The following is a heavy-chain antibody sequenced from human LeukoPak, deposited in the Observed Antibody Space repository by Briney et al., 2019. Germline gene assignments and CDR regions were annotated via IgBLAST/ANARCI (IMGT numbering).Heavy chain of an antibody. V-gene: IGHV4-59*01. CDR1: GASISSSC. D-gene: IGHD6-13*01. J-gene: IGHJ5*02. Sequence: SETLSLTCTVSGASISSSCWSWIRPPPGKGLEWITYTFKSGTTNYNPSLKSRVTISLDTSKNQFSLKLSSATAADTAVYYCARDRWIAAAGRSFDTWGQGTLVTVSS. CDR3: ARDRWIAAAGRSFDT. CDR2: TFKSGTT.